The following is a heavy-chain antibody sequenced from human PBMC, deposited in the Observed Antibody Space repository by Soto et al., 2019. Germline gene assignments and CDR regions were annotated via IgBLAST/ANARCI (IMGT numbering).Heavy chain of an antibody. V-gene: IGHV5-51*01. CDR1: GYSFTSYW. CDR3: ARLVSCSGSYIPSSYYCMDV. CDR2: IYPGDPDT. D-gene: IGHD3-10*02. J-gene: IGHJ6*02. Sequence: GESLKISCKGSGYSFTSYWIGWVSKMPGKGLEWMGIIYPGDPDTRYSPSFQGQVTISADKSISTAYLQWSSLKASDTAMYYCARLVSCSGSYIPSSYYCMDVWGQGTTVTVSS.